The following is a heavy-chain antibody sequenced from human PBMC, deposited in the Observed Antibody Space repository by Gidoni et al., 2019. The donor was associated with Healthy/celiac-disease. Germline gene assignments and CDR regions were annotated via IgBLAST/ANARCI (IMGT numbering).Heavy chain of an antibody. V-gene: IGHV1-69*06. D-gene: IGHD3-22*01. J-gene: IGHJ3*02. CDR2: IIPIFGTA. CDR3: ARGEFGVVVVVTDAFDI. Sequence: VKVSCKASGGTFSSYAISWVRQAPGQGLGWMGGIIPIFGTANYAQKFQGRVTITADKSTSTAYMELSSLRSEDTAVYSCARGEFGVVVVVTDAFDIWGQGTMVTVSS. CDR1: GGTFSSYA.